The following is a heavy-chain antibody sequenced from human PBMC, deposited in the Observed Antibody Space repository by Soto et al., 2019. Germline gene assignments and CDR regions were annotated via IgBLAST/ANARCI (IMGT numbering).Heavy chain of an antibody. D-gene: IGHD2-15*01. J-gene: IGHJ4*02. Sequence: EVQLMESGGSLVQPGGSLRLSCAASGFTFTNYWTHWVRQAPGKGLVWVSCIGGDGSTTYADSVKGRFTLSIDNAKNTVYLQMNSLRAEDTAMYYCARDGGSADIDFDYWGQGTLVTVSS. CDR2: IGGDGST. CDR3: ARDGGSADIDFDY. CDR1: GFTFTNYW. V-gene: IGHV3-74*01.